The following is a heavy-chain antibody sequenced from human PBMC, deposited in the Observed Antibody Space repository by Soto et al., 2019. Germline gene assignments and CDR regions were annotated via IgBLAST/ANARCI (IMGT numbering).Heavy chain of an antibody. D-gene: IGHD2-21*02. Sequence: EVQLLESGGGLVQPGGSLRLACAASGLTFTTFAMSWVRQAPGKGLEWVPAISVSGGSTYYADSVKGRFTMSRDNSKNTVYLQMNSPRAEDTAVYYCARGGGDTYFDYWGQGTLVTVSS. CDR2: ISVSGGST. CDR1: GLTFTTFA. V-gene: IGHV3-23*01. CDR3: ARGGGDTYFDY. J-gene: IGHJ4*02.